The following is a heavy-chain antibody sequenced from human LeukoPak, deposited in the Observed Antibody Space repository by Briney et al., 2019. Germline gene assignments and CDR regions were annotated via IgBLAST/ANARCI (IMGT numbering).Heavy chain of an antibody. J-gene: IGHJ4*02. CDR1: GFTFDDYA. CDR3: VKDFGQTPAALAY. D-gene: IGHD2-2*01. V-gene: IGHV3-9*01. Sequence: GGSLTLSCAASGFTFDDYAMHWVRQAPGKGLEWVSGIRWNSDNIGYADSVRGRFTISRDKAKNSLYLQMNSLRAEDTALYYCVKDFGQTPAALAYWGQGTLVTVSS. CDR2: IRWNSDNI.